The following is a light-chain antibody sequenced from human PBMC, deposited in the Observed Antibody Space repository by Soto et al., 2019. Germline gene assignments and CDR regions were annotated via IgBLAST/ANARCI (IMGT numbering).Light chain of an antibody. Sequence: EVVLTQSPDTLSLSPGEGATLSCRASQTISSNYVAWYQQKPGQAPRLLIYSASTRATGTPDRFSGSGSGTHFPLTISRLEPEDFAVYYCQQYGIVFGPGTKVEIK. J-gene: IGKJ3*01. CDR1: QTISSNY. CDR2: SAS. CDR3: QQYGIV. V-gene: IGKV3-20*01.